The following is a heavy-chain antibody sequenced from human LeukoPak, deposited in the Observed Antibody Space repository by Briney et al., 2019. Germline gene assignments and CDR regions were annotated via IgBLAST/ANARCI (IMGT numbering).Heavy chain of an antibody. CDR3: ARLDYGGNIDY. Sequence: PSETLSLTCAVYGGSFSGYYWSWLRQPPGKGLEWIREINHSGSTNHNTSLKRRVTISVDTSKNQFSLKLSSVTAADTAVYYCARLDYGGNIDYWGQGTLVTVSS. CDR1: GGSFSGYY. V-gene: IGHV4-34*01. D-gene: IGHD4-23*01. J-gene: IGHJ4*02. CDR2: INHSGST.